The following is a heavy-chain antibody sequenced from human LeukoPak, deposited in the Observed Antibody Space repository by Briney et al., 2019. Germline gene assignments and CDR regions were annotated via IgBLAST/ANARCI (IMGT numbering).Heavy chain of an antibody. V-gene: IGHV3-23*01. Sequence: GGSLRLSCAASGFTFSSYAMSWVRQAPGKGLEWVSSIPSTGGSTYYADSVKGRFTISRDSSKNTLYLQMNSLRAEDTAVYYCAKGRYSSSQYPGDYWGQGTLVTVSS. CDR2: IPSTGGST. J-gene: IGHJ4*02. CDR1: GFTFSSYA. CDR3: AKGRYSSSQYPGDY. D-gene: IGHD6-6*01.